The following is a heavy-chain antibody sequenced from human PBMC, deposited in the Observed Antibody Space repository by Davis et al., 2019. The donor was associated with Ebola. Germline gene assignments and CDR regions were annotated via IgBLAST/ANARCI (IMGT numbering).Heavy chain of an antibody. D-gene: IGHD6-13*01. V-gene: IGHV4-59*01. Sequence: GSLRLSCTVSGGSISSYYWSWIRQPPGKGLEWIGYIYYSGSTNYNPSLKSRVTISVDTSKNQFSLKLSSVTAADTAVYYCARDNGSWYYYYYGMDVWGQGTTVTVSS. CDR2: IYYSGST. CDR3: ARDNGSWYYYYYGMDV. J-gene: IGHJ6*02. CDR1: GGSISSYY.